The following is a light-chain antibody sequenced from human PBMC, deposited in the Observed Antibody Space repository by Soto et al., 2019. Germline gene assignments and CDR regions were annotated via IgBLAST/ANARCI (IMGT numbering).Light chain of an antibody. CDR2: GNS. J-gene: IGLJ2*01. CDR3: QSSDISLSGVV. CDR1: SSNIGAGYD. V-gene: IGLV1-40*01. Sequence: QSVLTQPPSVSGAPGPRVTISCTGSSSNIGAGYDVHWYQQLPGTAPKLLIYGNSNRPSGVPDRFSGSKSGTSASLAITGLQAEDEANYYCQSSDISLSGVVFGGGTQLTVL.